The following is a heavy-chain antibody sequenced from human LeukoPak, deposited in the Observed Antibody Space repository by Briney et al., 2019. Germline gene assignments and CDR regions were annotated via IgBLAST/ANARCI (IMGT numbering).Heavy chain of an antibody. D-gene: IGHD3-10*01. CDR1: GFTFSIYA. CDR3: AKEPPYCSGSYFDY. Sequence: PGGSLRLSCAASGFTFSIYAMRWVRQAPGRGLEWVSAISSGGCSTYYADSVKGRFTISKDNSKNTLYLQMNSLRAEDTAVYYCAKEPPYCSGSYFDYWGQGTLVTVSS. V-gene: IGHV3-23*01. CDR2: ISSGGCST. J-gene: IGHJ4*02.